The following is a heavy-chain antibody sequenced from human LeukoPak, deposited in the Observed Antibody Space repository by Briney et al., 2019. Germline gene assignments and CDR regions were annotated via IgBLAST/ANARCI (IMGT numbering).Heavy chain of an antibody. J-gene: IGHJ6*02. CDR3: AGGLHCSSTSCYWSTYCYYGMDV. Sequence: ASVKVSCKASGSTFTSYDNNWGRHATRQGLEWMGWMNTNSGKTGNSQKFLGRVTTTSNTTTSRAYMELRSMRSEDTAAYYCAGGLHCSSTSCYWSTYCYYGMDVWGQGTTVTVSS. CDR1: GSTFTSYD. CDR2: MNTNSGKT. D-gene: IGHD2-2*01. V-gene: IGHV1-8*01.